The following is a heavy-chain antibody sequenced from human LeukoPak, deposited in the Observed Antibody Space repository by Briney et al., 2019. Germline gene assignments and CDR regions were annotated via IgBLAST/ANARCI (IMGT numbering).Heavy chain of an antibody. CDR1: GGSFSGYY. V-gene: IGHV4-34*01. Sequence: SQTLSLTCAVYGGSFSGYYWSWIRQPPGKGLEWFGESNHSGSINYNPSLKSRVTISVDTSKNQFSLKLSSVTAADTAVYYCAREEDIVVVPAASDYWGQGTLVTVSS. CDR2: SNHSGSI. D-gene: IGHD2-2*01. J-gene: IGHJ4*02. CDR3: AREEDIVVVPAASDY.